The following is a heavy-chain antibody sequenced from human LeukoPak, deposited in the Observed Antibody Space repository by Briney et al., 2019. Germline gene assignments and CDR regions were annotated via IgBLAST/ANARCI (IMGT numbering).Heavy chain of an antibody. CDR1: GLTFSNYA. D-gene: IGHD2-2*01. Sequence: GGSLRPSCAASGLTFSNYAMSWVRQAPGKGLELVSGISESGSNTYYADSVKGRFTISRDNSKNTLYLQMNSLRAEDTALYYCAKDMQYQLLLGWFDPWGQGTLVTVSS. J-gene: IGHJ5*02. CDR2: ISESGSNT. CDR3: AKDMQYQLLLGWFDP. V-gene: IGHV3-23*01.